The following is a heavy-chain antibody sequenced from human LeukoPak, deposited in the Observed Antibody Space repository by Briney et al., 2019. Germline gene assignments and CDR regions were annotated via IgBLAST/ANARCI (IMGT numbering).Heavy chain of an antibody. Sequence: PGGSLRLSCAASGFTFSSYGMHWVRQAPGKGPEWVAVISYDGSNKYYADSVKGRFTISRDNSKNTLYLQMNSLRAEDTAVYYCAKDEDNFDWMSGMDVWGQGTTVTVSS. J-gene: IGHJ6*02. CDR1: GFTFSSYG. CDR3: AKDEDNFDWMSGMDV. CDR2: ISYDGSNK. V-gene: IGHV3-30*18. D-gene: IGHD3-9*01.